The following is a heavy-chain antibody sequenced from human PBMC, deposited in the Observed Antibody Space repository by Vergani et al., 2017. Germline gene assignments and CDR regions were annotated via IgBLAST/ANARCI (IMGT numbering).Heavy chain of an antibody. CDR3: ARVGTSSNRDYFDY. V-gene: IGHV1-2*02. Sequence: QVQLVQSGAEVKKPGASVKVFCKASGYTFTDYFMHWVRQAPGQGLEWMGWINPNSGGTNYAQKFQGRVTMTRDTSISTAYMELSNLSSDDTAVYYCARVGTSSNRDYFDYWRQGTLVTVSS. CDR1: GYTFTDYF. D-gene: IGHD1-14*01. CDR2: INPNSGGT. J-gene: IGHJ4*02.